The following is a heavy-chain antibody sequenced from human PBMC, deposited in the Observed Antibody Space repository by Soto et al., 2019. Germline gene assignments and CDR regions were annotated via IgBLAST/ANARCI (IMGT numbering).Heavy chain of an antibody. CDR2: IYYSGST. D-gene: IGHD3-10*01. J-gene: IGHJ4*02. CDR3: PRSAPHYGSGSPVFY. Sequence: SETLSLTCTVSGGSISSSSYSWGWIRQPPGKGLEWIGSIYYSGSTYYNPSLKSRVTISVDTSTNQFSLKLSSVTPAAPAVYLCPRSAPHYGSGSPVFYWGQGTLVTVSS. V-gene: IGHV4-39*01. CDR1: GGSISSSSYS.